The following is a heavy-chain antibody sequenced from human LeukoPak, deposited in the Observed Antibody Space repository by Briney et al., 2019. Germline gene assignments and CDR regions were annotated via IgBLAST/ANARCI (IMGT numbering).Heavy chain of an antibody. Sequence: SETLSLTCAVSGGSISSYYWSWIRQPPGKGLEWIGYIYYSGNTNSNPSLKSRVTISVDTSKNQFSLKLSSVTAADTAVYYCARDGGMTFDYWGQGTLVTVSS. CDR2: IYYSGNT. J-gene: IGHJ4*02. CDR3: ARDGGMTFDY. CDR1: GGSISSYY. D-gene: IGHD3-16*01. V-gene: IGHV4-59*01.